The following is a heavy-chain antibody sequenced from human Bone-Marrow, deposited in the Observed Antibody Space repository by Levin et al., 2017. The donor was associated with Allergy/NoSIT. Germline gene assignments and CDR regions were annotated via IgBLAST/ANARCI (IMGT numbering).Heavy chain of an antibody. CDR3: ARPLQGYSSSWYWFDP. CDR2: INPNSGGT. V-gene: IGHV1-2*02. CDR1: GYTFTGYY. Sequence: ASVKVSCKASGYTFTGYYMHWVRQAPGQGLEWMGWINPNSGGTNYAQKFQGRVTMTRDTSISTAYMELSRLRSDDTAVYYCARPLQGYSSSWYWFDPWGQGTLVTVSS. J-gene: IGHJ5*02. D-gene: IGHD6-13*01.